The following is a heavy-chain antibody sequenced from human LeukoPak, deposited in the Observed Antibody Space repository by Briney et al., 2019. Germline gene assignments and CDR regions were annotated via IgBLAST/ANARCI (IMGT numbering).Heavy chain of an antibody. CDR3: ATGSRRDF. Sequence: PGGSLRLSCAASGFTFSDAWMTWLRQAPGQGLEWIGLIKRKSDGGTTQYGPPMEGRFTISRDDSKETLYMQMDSVKTEDTAVYYCATGSRRDFWGQGTLVTVSS. CDR2: IKRKSDGGTT. J-gene: IGHJ4*02. D-gene: IGHD2-2*01. V-gene: IGHV3-15*05. CDR1: GFTFSDAW.